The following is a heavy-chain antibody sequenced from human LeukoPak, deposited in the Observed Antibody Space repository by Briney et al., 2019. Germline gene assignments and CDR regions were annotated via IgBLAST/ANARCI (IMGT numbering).Heavy chain of an antibody. CDR1: GYSISSGYY. D-gene: IGHD6-6*01. CDR3: ARLPPYSSSAYYFDY. Sequence: SETLSLTCAVSGYSISSGYYWGWIRQSPGKGLEWIGNIYHSGNTYYNPSLKSRVTISVDTSKNQFSLKLRSVTAADTAVYYCARLPPYSSSAYYFDYWGQGTLVTVSS. CDR2: IYHSGNT. J-gene: IGHJ4*02. V-gene: IGHV4-38-2*01.